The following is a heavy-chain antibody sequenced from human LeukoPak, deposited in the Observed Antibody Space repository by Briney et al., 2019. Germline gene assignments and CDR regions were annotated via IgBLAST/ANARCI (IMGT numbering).Heavy chain of an antibody. J-gene: IGHJ4*02. CDR3: ATSTPYYDFWSGQGQFDY. Sequence: GGSLRLSCAASGFTVSSNYMSWVRQAPGKELEWVSAISGSGGSTYYADSVKGRFTISRDNSKNTLYLQMNSLRAEDTAVYYCATSTPYYDFWSGQGQFDYWGQGTLVTVSS. V-gene: IGHV3-23*01. CDR1: GFTVSSNY. CDR2: ISGSGGST. D-gene: IGHD3-3*01.